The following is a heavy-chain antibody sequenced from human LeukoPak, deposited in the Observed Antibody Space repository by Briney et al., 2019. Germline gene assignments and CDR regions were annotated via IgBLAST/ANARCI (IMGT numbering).Heavy chain of an antibody. CDR2: INPSGGST. J-gene: IGHJ6*03. Sequence: ASVKVSCKASGYTFTSYYMHWVRQAPGQGLEWMGIINPSGGSTSYAQKFQGRVTMTRDTSTSAVYMELSSLRSEDTAVYYCARSPRYVVVPAVHPNYYYMDVWGKGTTVTVSS. V-gene: IGHV1-46*01. CDR1: GYTFTSYY. D-gene: IGHD2-2*01. CDR3: ARSPRYVVVPAVHPNYYYMDV.